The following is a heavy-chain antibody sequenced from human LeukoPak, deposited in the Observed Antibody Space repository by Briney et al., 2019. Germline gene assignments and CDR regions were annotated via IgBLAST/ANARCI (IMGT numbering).Heavy chain of an antibody. CDR3: AREGRLVAAAGYYYYGVDV. D-gene: IGHD6-13*01. CDR2: MNPNSGNT. V-gene: IGHV1-8*01. CDR1: GYTFTSYD. J-gene: IGHJ6*02. Sequence: EASVKVSCKASGYTFTSYDINWVRQATGQGLEWMGWMNPNSGNTGYAQKFQGRVTMTRNTSISTAYMELSSLRSEDTAVYYCAREGRLVAAAGYYYYGVDVWGQGTTVTVSS.